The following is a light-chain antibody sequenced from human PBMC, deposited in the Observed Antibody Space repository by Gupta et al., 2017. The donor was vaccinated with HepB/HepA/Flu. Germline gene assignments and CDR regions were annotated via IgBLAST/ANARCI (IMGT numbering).Light chain of an antibody. CDR3: QQYRA. V-gene: IGKV1-5*03. CDR2: KAS. Sequence: DIQMXQSPSXLSASVGDRVTITCRASQSISSWLAWYQQKPGKAPKLLIYKASSLESGVPSRFSGSGSGTEFTLTISSLQPDDFATYYCQQYRAFGQGTKVEIK. J-gene: IGKJ1*01. CDR1: QSISSW.